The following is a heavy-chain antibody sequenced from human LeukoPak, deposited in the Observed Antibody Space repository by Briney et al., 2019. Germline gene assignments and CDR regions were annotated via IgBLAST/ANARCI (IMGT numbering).Heavy chain of an antibody. V-gene: IGHV5-51*01. CDR1: GYSFTSYW. Sequence: GESLKISCKSSGYSFTSYWVAWVRQMPGKGLELMGIIYPGDSDTRYSPSLQGQVTISADRSISTAYLQWSSLKASDTAMYYCARPAGWDPPADWGQGTLVTVSS. CDR3: ARPAGWDPPAD. CDR2: IYPGDSDT. D-gene: IGHD6-19*01. J-gene: IGHJ4*02.